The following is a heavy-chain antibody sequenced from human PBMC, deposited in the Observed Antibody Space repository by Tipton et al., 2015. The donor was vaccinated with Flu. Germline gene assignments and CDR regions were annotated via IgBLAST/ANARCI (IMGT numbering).Heavy chain of an antibody. D-gene: IGHD1-26*01. J-gene: IGHJ4*02. CDR2: MYTSGST. V-gene: IGHV4-4*07. CDR3: ACRGSCYH. CDR1: GASISSYY. Sequence: TLSLTCTVSGASISSYYWSWIRQPPGKRLEWIGRMYTSGSTNYNPSLKSRVPIPVDTSRNQFYLKLSSVTAADTAVYYCACRGSCYHWGQGTLVTVSS.